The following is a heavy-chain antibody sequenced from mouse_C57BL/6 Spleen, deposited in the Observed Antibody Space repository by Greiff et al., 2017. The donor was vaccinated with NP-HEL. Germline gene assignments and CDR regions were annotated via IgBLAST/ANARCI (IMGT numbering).Heavy chain of an antibody. D-gene: IGHD4-1*01. CDR1: GYTFTSYW. J-gene: IGHJ3*01. CDR2: IDPSDSET. CDR3: ATGDWAWFAY. Sequence: QVQLKQPGAELVRPGSSVKLSCKASGYTFTSYWMHWVKQRPIQGLEWIGNIDPSDSETHYNQKFKDKATLTVDKSSSTAYMQLSSLTSEDSAVYYCATGDWAWFAYWGQGTLVTVSA. V-gene: IGHV1-52*01.